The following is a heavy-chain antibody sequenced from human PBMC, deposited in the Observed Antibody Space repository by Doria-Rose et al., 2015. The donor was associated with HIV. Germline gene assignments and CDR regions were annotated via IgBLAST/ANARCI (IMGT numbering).Heavy chain of an antibody. V-gene: IGHV2-26*01. CDR2: IFSDDER. CDR1: GVSLSSPGMG. D-gene: IGHD6-13*01. CDR3: ARIKSSGWYHKYYFDF. J-gene: IGHJ4*02. Sequence: QVTLKESGPVLVQPTETLTLTCTVSGVSLSSPGMGVSWIRQPPGKALEWLANIFSDDERSDKTSLKSRLTISRGTSIRQVVLTMTDMDPVDTATYYCARIKSSGWYHKYYFDFWGQGTLVIVSA.